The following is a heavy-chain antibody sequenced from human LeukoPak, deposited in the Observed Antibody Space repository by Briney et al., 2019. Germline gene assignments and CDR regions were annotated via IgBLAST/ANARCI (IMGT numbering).Heavy chain of an antibody. CDR1: GFTFSNYA. CDR3: AKDLQAQYCSSTSCYAWGY. Sequence: GGSLRLSCAASGFTFSNYAMSWVRQAPGKGLEWVSAISGSGGSTYYADSVKGRFTISRDNSKNTLYLQMNSLRAEDTAVYYCAKDLQAQYCSSTSCYAWGYWGQGTLVTVSS. J-gene: IGHJ4*02. CDR2: ISGSGGST. V-gene: IGHV3-23*01. D-gene: IGHD2-2*01.